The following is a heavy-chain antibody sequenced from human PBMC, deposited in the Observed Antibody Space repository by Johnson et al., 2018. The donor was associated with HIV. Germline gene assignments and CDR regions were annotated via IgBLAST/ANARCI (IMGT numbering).Heavy chain of an antibody. CDR3: TTAIVIDAFDI. CDR1: GFTFSNVW. D-gene: IGHD3-16*02. CDR2: IKRKIEGETT. Sequence: QLVESGGGLVKPGGSLRLSCAASGFTFSNVWMTWVRPAPGKGLEWVGRIKRKIEGETTDYTAPVKGRFTISRDDSKNTRYLQMNSLTTEDTAVYYCTTAIVIDAFDICDQWTMVTVSS. J-gene: IGHJ3*02. V-gene: IGHV3-15*01.